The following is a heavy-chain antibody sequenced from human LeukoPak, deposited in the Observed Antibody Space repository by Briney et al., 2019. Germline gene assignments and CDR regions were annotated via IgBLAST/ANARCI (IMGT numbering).Heavy chain of an antibody. CDR3: AKDRAGRSSWYFRAYYYYYMDV. Sequence: GGSLRLSCAASGFTFSSYAMHWVRQAPGKGLEWVAVISYDGSNKYYADSVKGRFTISRDNSKNTLYLQMNSLRAEDTAVYYCAKDRAGRSSWYFRAYYYYYMDVWGKGTTVTISS. D-gene: IGHD6-13*01. CDR1: GFTFSSYA. V-gene: IGHV3-30*04. CDR2: ISYDGSNK. J-gene: IGHJ6*03.